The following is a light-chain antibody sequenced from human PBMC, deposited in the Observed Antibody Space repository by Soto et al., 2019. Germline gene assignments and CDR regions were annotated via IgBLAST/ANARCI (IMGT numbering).Light chain of an antibody. V-gene: IGKV1-27*01. CDR2: DAS. Sequence: DIQMTQSPSSLSASVGDRVTITCRASQGIRNYLAWFQRKPGKVPKLLIFDASSLQSGVPSRFSGSASGTDFTLTISSLQPEDVATYYCQEYNSAPHTFGGGTKVEIK. CDR1: QGIRNY. CDR3: QEYNSAPHT. J-gene: IGKJ4*01.